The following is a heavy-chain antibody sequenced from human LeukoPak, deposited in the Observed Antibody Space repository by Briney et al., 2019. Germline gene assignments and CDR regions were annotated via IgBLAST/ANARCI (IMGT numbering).Heavy chain of an antibody. J-gene: IGHJ4*02. Sequence: GRSLRLSCAASGYTFSIYAMYWVRKAPGKGLELVAVMSYDGSNKNYADSVKGRFTISCKNSKNTLYLQVNTAKTADTAVYYCARDNYYGSGSYLVWGQGTLVTVSS. CDR2: MSYDGSNK. CDR3: ARDNYYGSGSYLV. D-gene: IGHD3-10*01. CDR1: GYTFSIYA. V-gene: IGHV3-30*04.